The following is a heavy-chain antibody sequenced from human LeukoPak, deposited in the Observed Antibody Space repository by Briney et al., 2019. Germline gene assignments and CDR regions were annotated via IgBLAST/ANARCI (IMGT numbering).Heavy chain of an antibody. CDR1: GGSISSYY. CDR2: IYYSGST. Sequence: SETLSLTCTVSGGSISSYYWSWIRQPPGKGRECIGYIYYSGSTNYNPSLKSRVTISVDTSKNQFSLKLSSVTAADTAVYYCARVSPTYYYDSSGYYYPDYWGQGTLVTVSS. V-gene: IGHV4-59*01. J-gene: IGHJ4*02. D-gene: IGHD3-22*01. CDR3: ARVSPTYYYDSSGYYYPDY.